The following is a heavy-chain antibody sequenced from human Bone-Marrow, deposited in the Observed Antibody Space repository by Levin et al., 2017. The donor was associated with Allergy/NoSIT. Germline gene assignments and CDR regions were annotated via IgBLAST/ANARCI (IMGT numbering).Heavy chain of an antibody. V-gene: IGHV3-9*02. D-gene: IGHD3-10*01. Sequence: GGSLRLSCVTSGLAPNTYAMHWVRQAPGKGLEWVSGIFLDGSGTGYADSVKGRFFTSRDNAKNSLFLQMNSLRTEDTALYYCTRDLRPGGADVWGLGTSVTVSS. J-gene: IGHJ6*02. CDR3: TRDLRPGGADV. CDR1: GLAPNTYA. CDR2: IFLDGSGT.